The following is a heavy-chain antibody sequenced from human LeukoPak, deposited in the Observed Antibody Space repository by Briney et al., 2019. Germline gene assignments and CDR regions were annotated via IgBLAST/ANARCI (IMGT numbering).Heavy chain of an antibody. D-gene: IGHD3-3*01. CDR1: GGSISSGDYF. V-gene: IGHV4-39*07. CDR2: INHSGST. J-gene: IGHJ5*02. CDR3: ARALRFFEWFDP. Sequence: SETLSLTCTVSGGSISSGDYFWSWIRQPPGKGLEWIGEINHSGSTNYNPSLKSRVTISVDTSKNQFSLKLSSVTAADTAVYYCARALRFFEWFDPWGQGTLVTVSS.